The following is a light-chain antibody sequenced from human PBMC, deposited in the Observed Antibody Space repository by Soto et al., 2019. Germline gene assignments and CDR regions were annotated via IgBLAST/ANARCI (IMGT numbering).Light chain of an antibody. CDR1: QSISSS. CDR2: GTT. Sequence: EIVMTQSPATVSVSPGERATLSCRASQSISSSLAWYQQRPGQAPRLLIYGTTTRAAGVPSRFSGSGSGAEFTLTISSLQSEDFAFYYCQQYNNWPKTFGQGTKVEIK. V-gene: IGKV3-15*01. CDR3: QQYNNWPKT. J-gene: IGKJ1*01.